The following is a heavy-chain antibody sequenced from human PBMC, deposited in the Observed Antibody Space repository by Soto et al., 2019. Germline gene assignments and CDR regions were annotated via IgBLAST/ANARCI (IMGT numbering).Heavy chain of an antibody. J-gene: IGHJ6*02. V-gene: IGHV3-30*18. CDR2: ISYDGNNK. CDR3: AKGLVGYVFGVQDYYFGMDV. Sequence: QVQLVESGGGVVQPGRSLRLSCGASGFKFSTYGMHWVRQAPGKGLEWVAVISYDGNNKDYADTVKGRFTNSRDNSKNTSYPQMTSLSAEDTAVYYCAKGLVGYVFGVQDYYFGMDVWGQGTTVAVSS. D-gene: IGHD1-26*01. CDR1: GFKFSTYG.